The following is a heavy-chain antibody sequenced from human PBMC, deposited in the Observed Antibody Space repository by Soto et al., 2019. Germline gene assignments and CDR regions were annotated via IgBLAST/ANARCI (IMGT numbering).Heavy chain of an antibody. CDR3: AKEALCGDGLWLVSH. CDR2: ITGSGGTI. D-gene: IGHD2-21*02. Sequence: DVHLLQSGGGLVHPGGSLRLSCAASGFNFNKFAMIWVRQAPGQGQEWVTGITGSGGTIEYAASVKGRFTISRDNSYSTLNLQMSRRRAEETGLYYCAKEALCGDGLWLVSHWGQGGLVTVS. V-gene: IGHV3-23*01. J-gene: IGHJ4*02. CDR1: GFNFNKFA.